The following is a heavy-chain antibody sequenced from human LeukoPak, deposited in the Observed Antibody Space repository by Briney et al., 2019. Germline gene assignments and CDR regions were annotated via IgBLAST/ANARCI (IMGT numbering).Heavy chain of an antibody. V-gene: IGHV4-39*01. Sequence: SETLSLTCTVSGGSISSSNFYWGWIRQPPGKGLEWIGIISYSGSTYYNPSLKSRITISVDTSKNQFSLNLTSVTAADTAVYYCARRDGTTVTTQRFDYWGQGTLVTVSS. CDR3: ARRDGTTVTTQRFDY. D-gene: IGHD4-11*01. CDR2: ISYSGST. J-gene: IGHJ4*02. CDR1: GGSISSSNFY.